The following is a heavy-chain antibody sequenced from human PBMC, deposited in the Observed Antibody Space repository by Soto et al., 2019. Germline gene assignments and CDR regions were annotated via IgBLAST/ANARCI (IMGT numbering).Heavy chain of an antibody. Sequence: ASVKVSCKASGYTFTGYYMHWVRQAPGQGLEWMGWINPNSGGTNYAQKFQGWVTMTRDTSISTAYMELSRLRSDDTAVYYCARDRGASITIFGPAIGPPLAPIYGMDVWGQGTTVTVSS. CDR1: GYTFTGYY. CDR3: ARDRGASITIFGPAIGPPLAPIYGMDV. D-gene: IGHD3-3*01. CDR2: INPNSGGT. J-gene: IGHJ6*02. V-gene: IGHV1-2*04.